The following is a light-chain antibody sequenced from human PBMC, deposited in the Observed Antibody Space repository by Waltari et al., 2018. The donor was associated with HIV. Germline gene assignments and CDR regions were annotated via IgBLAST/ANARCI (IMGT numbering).Light chain of an antibody. J-gene: IGLJ2*01. Sequence: QSALTQPASVSGSPGQSLTISCTGTSSDTGNYNLVSWYQLYPGKAPKLISYEDNKRPSGVSNRFSGSKSADTASLTISGLQAEDEADHYCCAYAWGLEFGGGTKLTVL. CDR2: EDN. CDR3: CAYAWGLE. V-gene: IGLV2-23*01. CDR1: SSDTGNYNL.